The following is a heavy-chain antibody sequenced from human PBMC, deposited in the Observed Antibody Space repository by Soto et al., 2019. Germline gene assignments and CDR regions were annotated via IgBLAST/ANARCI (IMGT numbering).Heavy chain of an antibody. CDR2: VHPNSGGT. J-gene: IGHJ6*02. Sequence: QVHLVQSGAEVKQPGASVKVSCKASGYTFSVYHMYWVRQAPGQGLEWMGWVHPNSGGTNYAQSFEGRVTMTRDTSINTPYMDMSRLTSYDTAVYYCAKELRRGMDVWGQGTTGTVSS. CDR3: AKELRRGMDV. CDR1: GYTFSVYH. D-gene: IGHD4-17*01. V-gene: IGHV1-2*02.